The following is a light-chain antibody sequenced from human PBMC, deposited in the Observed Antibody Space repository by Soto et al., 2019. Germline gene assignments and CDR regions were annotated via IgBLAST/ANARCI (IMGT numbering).Light chain of an antibody. V-gene: IGKV3-11*01. CDR3: QRRGDWPLYS. Sequence: EIVLTQSPAPLSLSPGERVTLSCRASQSVGTNLAWYQQKPGQAPRVLIYDASDRATCIPARFSGSGSGTEVTLTISSLEPEDFAVYYCQRRGDWPLYSFGQGTKLEIK. CDR1: QSVGTN. CDR2: DAS. J-gene: IGKJ2*03.